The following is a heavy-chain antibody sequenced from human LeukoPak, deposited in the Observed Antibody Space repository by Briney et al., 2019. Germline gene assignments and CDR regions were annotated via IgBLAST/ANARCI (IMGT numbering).Heavy chain of an antibody. CDR2: IYYSGST. J-gene: IGHJ6*03. D-gene: IGHD6-6*01. CDR1: GGSISSYY. Sequence: NPSETLSLTCTVSGGSISSYYWSWIRQPPGKGLEWIGYIYYSGSTNYNPSLKSRVTILVDTSKNQFSLKLSSVTAADTAVYFCARDWGVGGRPGYMDVWGKGTTVTVSS. CDR3: ARDWGVGGRPGYMDV. V-gene: IGHV4-59*01.